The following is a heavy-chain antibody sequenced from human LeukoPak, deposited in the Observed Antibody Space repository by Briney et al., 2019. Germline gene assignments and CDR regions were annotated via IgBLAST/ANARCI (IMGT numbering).Heavy chain of an antibody. D-gene: IGHD3-22*01. CDR2: IYSDGST. V-gene: IGHV3-66*04. CDR3: AKRGVVIRVILVGFHKEAYYFDS. Sequence: GGSLRLSCAASGLTVSTTYMNWVRQAPGKGLEWVSVIYSDGSTKYADSVKGRFTISRDNSKNTLYLQMNNLRGEDTALYFCAKRGVVIRVILVGFHKEAYYFDSWGQGALVTVSS. CDR1: GLTVSTTY. J-gene: IGHJ4*02.